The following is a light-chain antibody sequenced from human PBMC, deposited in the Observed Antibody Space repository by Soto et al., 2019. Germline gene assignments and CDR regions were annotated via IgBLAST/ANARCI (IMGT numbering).Light chain of an antibody. J-gene: IGKJ1*01. CDR3: QQYGSSPRT. Sequence: EIVVTQSAGALSLYPGERATLSCGASQSVSSSYLAWYQQKPGQAPRLLIYGASTRATGIPDRFSGSGSGTDFTLTISRLEPEDFAVYYCQQYGSSPRTFGQGTKV. CDR2: GAS. V-gene: IGKV3-20*01. CDR1: QSVSSSY.